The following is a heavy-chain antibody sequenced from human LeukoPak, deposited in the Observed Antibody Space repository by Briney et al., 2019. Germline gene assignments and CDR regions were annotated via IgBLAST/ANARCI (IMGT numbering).Heavy chain of an antibody. J-gene: IGHJ4*02. V-gene: IGHV3-48*01. CDR2: ISSSSSTI. CDR1: GFTFSSYS. Sequence: GGSLRLSCAASGFTFSSYSMNWVRQAPGKGLEWVSYISSSSSTIYYADSVKGRFTISRDNAKNSLYLQMNSLRAEDTAVYYCARHLVGASDYWGQGTLVTVSS. CDR3: ARHLVGASDY. D-gene: IGHD1-26*01.